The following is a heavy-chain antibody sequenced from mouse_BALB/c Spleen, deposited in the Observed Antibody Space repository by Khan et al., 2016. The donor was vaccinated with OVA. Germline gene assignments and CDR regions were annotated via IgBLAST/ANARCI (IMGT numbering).Heavy chain of an antibody. J-gene: IGHJ3*01. V-gene: IGHV1-4*01. CDR3: ARSGQLGLRGGFTY. Sequence: QVQLKQSGAELARPGASVKMSCKTSGYTFTTYTLHWVKQRPGRSLEWIGYIIPSNDYTNYNQKFKDKSTLTADKSSSSAYMQLSSLTSEDSAVYCCARSGQLGLRGGFTYWGQGTLVTVSA. CDR2: IIPSNDYT. CDR1: GYTFTTYT. D-gene: IGHD3-2*01.